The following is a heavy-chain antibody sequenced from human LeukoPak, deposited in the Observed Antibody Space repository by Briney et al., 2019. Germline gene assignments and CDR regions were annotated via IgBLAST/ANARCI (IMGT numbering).Heavy chain of an antibody. D-gene: IGHD4-17*01. J-gene: IGHJ5*02. CDR3: AKGAHDYGDYETRNWFDP. Sequence: GGSLRLSCAASGFTFSSYAMSWVRQAPGKGLEWVSAISGSGGSTYYADSVKGRFTISRDNSKNTLYLQMNSLRAEDTAVYYCAKGAHDYGDYETRNWFDPWGQGTLVTVSS. CDR2: ISGSGGST. V-gene: IGHV3-23*01. CDR1: GFTFSSYA.